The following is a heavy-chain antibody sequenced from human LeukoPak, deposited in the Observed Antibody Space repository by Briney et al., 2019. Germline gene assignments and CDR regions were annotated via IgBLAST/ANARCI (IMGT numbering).Heavy chain of an antibody. D-gene: IGHD2-2*01. CDR3: ASQEYQLLSDYYYGMDV. J-gene: IGHJ6*02. CDR2: ISAYNGNT. CDR1: GYTFTSYD. Sequence: ASVKVSCKASGYTFTSYDINWVRQATGQGLEWMGWISAYNGNTNYAQKLQGRVTMTTDTSTSTAYMELRSLRSDDTAVYYCASQEYQLLSDYYYGMDVWGQGTTVTVSS. V-gene: IGHV1-18*01.